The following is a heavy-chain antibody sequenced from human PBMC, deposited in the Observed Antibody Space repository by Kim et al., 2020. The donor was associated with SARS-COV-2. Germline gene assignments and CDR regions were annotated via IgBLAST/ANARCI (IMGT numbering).Heavy chain of an antibody. CDR1: GFTFSDYA. Sequence: GGFLRLSCAPSGFTFSDYAMSWVRQAPGKGLEWLSAITGSGGSTYYADSVKGRFTISRDNSKNTLYLQMNSLRAEDSAVYYCRRLSDYWGQGTLVTVSS. J-gene: IGHJ4*02. V-gene: IGHV3-23*01. D-gene: IGHD3-3*01. CDR3: RRLSDY. CDR2: ITGSGGST.